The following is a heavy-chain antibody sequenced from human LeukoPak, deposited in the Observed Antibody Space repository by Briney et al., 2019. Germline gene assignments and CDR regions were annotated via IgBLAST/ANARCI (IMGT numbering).Heavy chain of an antibody. CDR2: INHSGST. D-gene: IGHD6-13*01. J-gene: IGHJ4*02. CDR3: ARAGAAAAGSFDY. Sequence: SETLSLTCAVYGGSFSGYYWSWIRQPPGKGLEWIGEINHSGSTNYNPSLKSRVTISVDTSKNQFSLKLSSVTAADTAVYYCARAGAAAAGSFDYWGQGTLVTVSS. CDR1: GGSFSGYY. V-gene: IGHV4-34*01.